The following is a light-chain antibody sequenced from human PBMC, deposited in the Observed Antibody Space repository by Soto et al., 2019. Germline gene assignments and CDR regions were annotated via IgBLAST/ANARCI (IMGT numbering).Light chain of an antibody. V-gene: IGKV3-20*01. J-gene: IGKJ3*01. CDR3: YQYYSSPHT. Sequence: EIVLTQSPGTLSLSPGETATLSCRTSQTISRDDLAWYQQRPGQAPRLLVSATSRRATGLPDRFNVYGSGTDFTLTISSLEPEDFGVYYCYQYYSSPHTFGPGTRVDIK. CDR1: QTISRDD. CDR2: ATS.